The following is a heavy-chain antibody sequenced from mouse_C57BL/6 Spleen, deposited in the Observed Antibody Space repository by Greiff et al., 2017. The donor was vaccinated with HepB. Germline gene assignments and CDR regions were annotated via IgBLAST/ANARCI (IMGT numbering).Heavy chain of an antibody. CDR1: GYTFTDYY. Sequence: QVQLQQSGPELVKPGASVKISCKASGYTFTDYYINWVKQRPGQGLEWIGWIYPGSGNTKYNEKFKGKATLTVDKSSSTAYMQLSSLTSEDSAVYYCARYRYYGSSYGYWYFDVWGTGTTVTVSS. V-gene: IGHV1-84*01. D-gene: IGHD1-1*01. CDR3: ARYRYYGSSYGYWYFDV. J-gene: IGHJ1*03. CDR2: IYPGSGNT.